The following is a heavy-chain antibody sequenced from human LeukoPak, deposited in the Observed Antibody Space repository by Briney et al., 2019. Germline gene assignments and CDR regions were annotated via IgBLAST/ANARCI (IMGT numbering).Heavy chain of an antibody. CDR2: IYTSGST. V-gene: IGHV4-61*02. CDR1: GGSISSGSYY. CDR3: ARDRIYYYYMDV. Sequence: SETLSLTCTVSGGSISSGSYYWSWIRQPAGKGLEWIGRIYTSGSTNYNPSLKSRVTISVDTSKNQFSLKLISVTAADTAVYYCARDRIYYYYMDVWGKGTTVTVSS. J-gene: IGHJ6*03.